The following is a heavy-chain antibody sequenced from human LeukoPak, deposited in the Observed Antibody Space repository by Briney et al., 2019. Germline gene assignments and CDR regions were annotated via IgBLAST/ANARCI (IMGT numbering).Heavy chain of an antibody. D-gene: IGHD6-19*01. Sequence: PGGSQRLSCAASGFSYSSYWMHWVRQAPGKGLVWVSRISSDGSIINYADSVKGRFTISRDNAKNTLYLQMNSLRVEDTAVYYCARPAVAGLRAGGYDYWGQGTLVTVSS. V-gene: IGHV3-74*01. J-gene: IGHJ4*02. CDR3: ARPAVAGLRAGGYDY. CDR2: ISSDGSII. CDR1: GFSYSSYW.